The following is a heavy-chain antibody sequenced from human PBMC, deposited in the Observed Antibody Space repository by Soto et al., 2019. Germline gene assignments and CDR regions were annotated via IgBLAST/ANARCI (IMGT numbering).Heavy chain of an antibody. CDR2: IYPGDSDT. Sequence: GESLKISCKGSGYRFTSYWIAWVRQMPGKGLDWMGIIYPGDSDTRYSPSFQGQVTISADKSISTAYLQWSSLRASDTAIYYCARLAGGYGSGSYFDYWGQGTLVTAPQ. CDR3: ARLAGGYGSGSYFDY. J-gene: IGHJ4*02. CDR1: GYRFTSYW. D-gene: IGHD3-10*01. V-gene: IGHV5-51*01.